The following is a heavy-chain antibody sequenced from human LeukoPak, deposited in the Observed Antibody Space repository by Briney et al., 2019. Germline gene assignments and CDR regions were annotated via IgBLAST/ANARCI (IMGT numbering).Heavy chain of an antibody. V-gene: IGHV3-11*04. CDR3: AREDCSSTSCYRANDY. CDR2: ISSSGSTI. D-gene: IGHD2-2*01. Sequence: GGSLRLSCAASGFTFSDYYMSWIRQAPGKGLEWVSYISSSGSTIYYADSVKRRFTISSDNAKNSLYLQMNSLRAEDTAVYYCAREDCSSTSCYRANDYWGQGTLVTVSS. J-gene: IGHJ4*02. CDR1: GFTFSDYY.